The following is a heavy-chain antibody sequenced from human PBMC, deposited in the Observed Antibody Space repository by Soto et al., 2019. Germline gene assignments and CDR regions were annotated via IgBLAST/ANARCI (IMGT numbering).Heavy chain of an antibody. Sequence: GSLRLSCSASGFTFSRFELHWVRQAPGKGLEWISYISSSGSTAYYASSVEGRFTISRDNANNSVYLQMDSLRAEDTALYYCTRAAWLPYLSFYWGQGALVTVYS. D-gene: IGHD5-18*01. CDR1: GFTFSRFE. CDR2: ISSSGSTA. V-gene: IGHV3-48*03. J-gene: IGHJ4*02. CDR3: TRAAWLPYLSFY.